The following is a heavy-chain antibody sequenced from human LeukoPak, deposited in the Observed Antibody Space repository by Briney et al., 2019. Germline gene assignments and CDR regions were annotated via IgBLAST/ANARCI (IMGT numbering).Heavy chain of an antibody. CDR3: ARDARGGGVGAEGYYYMDV. J-gene: IGHJ6*03. CDR1: GFTFSSYE. V-gene: IGHV3-48*03. Sequence: GGSLRLSCAASGFTFSSYEMNWVRQAPGKGLEWVSYISSSGSTIYYADSVKGRFTISRDNAKNSLYLQMNSLRAEDTAVYYCARDARGGGVGAEGYYYMDVWGKGTTVTVSS. D-gene: IGHD1-26*01. CDR2: ISSSGSTI.